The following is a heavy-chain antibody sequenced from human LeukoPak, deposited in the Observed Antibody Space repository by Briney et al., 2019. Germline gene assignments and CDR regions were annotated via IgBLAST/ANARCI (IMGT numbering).Heavy chain of an antibody. CDR2: INHSGST. D-gene: IGHD6-13*01. CDR3: ARPIAAAAPFFDY. J-gene: IGHJ4*02. CDR1: GGSFSGYY. Sequence: SETLSLTCAVYGGSFSGYYWSWIRQPPGKGLEWIGEINHSGSTNYNPSLKSRVTISVDTSKNQFSLKLSSVTAADTAVYYCARPIAAAAPFFDYWGQGTLVTVSS. V-gene: IGHV4-34*01.